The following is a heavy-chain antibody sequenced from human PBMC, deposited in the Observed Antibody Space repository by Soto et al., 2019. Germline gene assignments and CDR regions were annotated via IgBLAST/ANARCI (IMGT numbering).Heavy chain of an antibody. CDR2: IYYSGST. CDR1: GGSTSSSSYY. D-gene: IGHD6-19*01. CDR3: ARQGYSSGWYYYYYGMDV. Sequence: ETLSLTCTVSGGSTSSSSYYWGWIRQPPGKGLEWIGSIYYSGSTYYNPSLKSRVTISVDTSKNQFSLKLSSVTAADTAVYYCARQGYSSGWYYYYYGMDVWGQGTTVTVSS. J-gene: IGHJ6*02. V-gene: IGHV4-39*01.